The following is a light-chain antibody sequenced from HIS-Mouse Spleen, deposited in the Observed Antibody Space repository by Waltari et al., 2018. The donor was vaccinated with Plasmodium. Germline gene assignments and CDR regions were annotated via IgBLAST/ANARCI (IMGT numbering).Light chain of an antibody. CDR3: YSTDSSGNHRV. V-gene: IGLV3-10*01. J-gene: IGLJ3*02. CDR2: EDS. CDR1: ALPKKY. Sequence: SYELTQPPSVSVSPGQTARITCSGDALPKKYAYWYQQKSGQAPVRVIYEDSKRPSGIPERFSGSISGTMATLTISGAQVEDEADYYCYSTDSSGNHRVFGGGTKLTVL.